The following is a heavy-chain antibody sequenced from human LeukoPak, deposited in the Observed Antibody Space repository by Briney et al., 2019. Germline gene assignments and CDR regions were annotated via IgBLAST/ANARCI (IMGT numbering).Heavy chain of an antibody. Sequence: SQTLSLTCAISGDSVSSDSATWNWIRQSPSRGLEWLGRTFYRSKWYYEYAVSVKGRITINPDTSKNQISLQLNSVTPEDTAMYYCARYRQDAFDMWGHGTMVTVSS. J-gene: IGHJ3*02. CDR1: GDSVSSDSAT. V-gene: IGHV6-1*01. D-gene: IGHD1-1*01. CDR3: ARYRQDAFDM. CDR2: TFYRSKWYY.